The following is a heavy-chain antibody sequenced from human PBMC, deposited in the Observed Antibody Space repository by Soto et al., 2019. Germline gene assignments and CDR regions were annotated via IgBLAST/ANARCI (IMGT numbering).Heavy chain of an antibody. V-gene: IGHV1-3*05. CDR1: GYTFTSYA. Sequence: QVQLVQSGAEEKKPGASVKGSCKASGYTFTSYAMHWVRQAPGQRLEWMGWINAGNGNTKYSQKLQGRVTITRDTSASTAYMELSSLRSEDTAVYYCARSIVVVTALDYWGQGTLVTVSS. CDR2: INAGNGNT. J-gene: IGHJ4*02. CDR3: ARSIVVVTALDY. D-gene: IGHD2-21*02.